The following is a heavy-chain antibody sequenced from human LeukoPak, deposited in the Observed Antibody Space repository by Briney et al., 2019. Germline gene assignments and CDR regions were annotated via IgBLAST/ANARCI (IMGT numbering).Heavy chain of an antibody. CDR3: ARGVRGYCSGGSCWDDAFDI. D-gene: IGHD2-15*01. V-gene: IGHV4-4*07. CDR1: GGSISSYY. J-gene: IGHJ3*02. CDR2: IYTSGST. Sequence: SETLSPTCTVSGGSISSYYWSWIRQPAGKGLEWIGRIYTSGSTNYNPSLKSRVTMSVDTSKNQFSLKLSSVTAADTAVYYCARGVRGYCSGGSCWDDAFDIWGQGTMVTVSS.